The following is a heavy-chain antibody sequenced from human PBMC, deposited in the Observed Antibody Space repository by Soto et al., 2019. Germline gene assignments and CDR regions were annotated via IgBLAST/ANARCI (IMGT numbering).Heavy chain of an antibody. CDR3: ARTPLHNVGATPFDY. V-gene: IGHV1-69*12. J-gene: IGHJ4*01. D-gene: IGHD1-26*01. Sequence: QVQLVQSGAEVKKPGSSVKVSCKASGGTFSSYAISWVRQAPGQGLEWMGGIIPIFGTANYAQKFQGRVTIPADEPTSTAYSELGSVRSDDTAVYYCARTPLHNVGATPFDYWGHGTLVTVSS. CDR2: IIPIFGTA. CDR1: GGTFSSYA.